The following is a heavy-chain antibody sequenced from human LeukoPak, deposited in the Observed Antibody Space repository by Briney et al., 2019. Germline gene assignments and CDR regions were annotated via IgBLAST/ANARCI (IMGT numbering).Heavy chain of an antibody. CDR1: GFTFDDYA. CDR3: ARLSYGSGSPFDY. Sequence: GRSLRLSCAASGFTFDDYAMPWVRQAPGKGLEWVSGISWNGGSIGYADSVKGRFTISRDNAKNSLYLQMNSLRAEDTALYYCARLSYGSGSPFDYWGQGTLVTVSS. D-gene: IGHD3-10*01. J-gene: IGHJ4*02. CDR2: ISWNGGSI. V-gene: IGHV3-9*01.